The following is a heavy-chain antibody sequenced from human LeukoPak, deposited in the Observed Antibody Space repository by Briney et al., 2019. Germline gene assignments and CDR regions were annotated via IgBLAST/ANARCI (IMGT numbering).Heavy chain of an antibody. Sequence: GGSLRLSCAASGFTFSSYWMHWVRQAPGKGLVWVSRINSDGSSTSYADSVKGRFTISRDNSKNTLYLQMNSLRAEDTAVYYCAKDQWDSGSYYSFLDYWGQGTLVTVSS. CDR2: INSDGSST. CDR1: GFTFSSYW. CDR3: AKDQWDSGSYYSFLDY. D-gene: IGHD3-10*01. J-gene: IGHJ4*02. V-gene: IGHV3-74*01.